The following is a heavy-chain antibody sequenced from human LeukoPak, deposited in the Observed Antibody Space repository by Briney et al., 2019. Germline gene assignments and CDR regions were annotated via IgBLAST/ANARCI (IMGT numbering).Heavy chain of an antibody. CDR3: AKDSTTLTLTFDY. CDR2: IWYDGSNK. Sequence: QPGGSLRLSCAASGFTFSSYGMHWVRQAPGKGLEWVAVIWYDGSNKYYADSVKGRFTISRDNSKNTLYLQMSSLRSEDTAVYYCAKDSTTLTLTFDYWGQGTLVTVSS. CDR1: GFTFSSYG. V-gene: IGHV3-30*02. J-gene: IGHJ4*02. D-gene: IGHD4-11*01.